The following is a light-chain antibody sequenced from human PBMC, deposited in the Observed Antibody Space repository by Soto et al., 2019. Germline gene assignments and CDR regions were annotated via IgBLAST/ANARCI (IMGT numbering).Light chain of an antibody. CDR2: GAS. CDR1: QSVSNN. Sequence: EIVMTQSPATLSVSPGERATLSCRASQSVSNNFAWYQKKPGQAPRLLIYGASTRATGIPARFSGSGSVTEFTLTISSLQSEDFAFYYCKQYNNWWTFGQGTRVDIK. V-gene: IGKV3-15*01. J-gene: IGKJ1*01. CDR3: KQYNNWWT.